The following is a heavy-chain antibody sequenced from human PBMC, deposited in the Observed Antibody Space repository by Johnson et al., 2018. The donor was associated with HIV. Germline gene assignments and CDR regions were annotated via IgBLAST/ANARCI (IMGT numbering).Heavy chain of an antibody. CDR1: YD. V-gene: IGHV3-20*03. CDR3: AKDSSSWTRGAFDI. CDR2: INWNGGTP. D-gene: IGHD6-13*01. J-gene: IGHJ3*02. Sequence: YDMSWVRQGPGKGLEWVSDINWNGGTPGYADSVKGRFTIYRDNAKNSLYLEMNNLRAEDTALYYCAKDSSSWTRGAFDIWGQGTMVTVSS.